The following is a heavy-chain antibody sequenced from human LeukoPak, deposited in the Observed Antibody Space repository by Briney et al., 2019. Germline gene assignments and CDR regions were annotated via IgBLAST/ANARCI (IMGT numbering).Heavy chain of an antibody. CDR3: ARDPGYYDFWSGSDYYYYMDV. Sequence: PSETLSLTCAVSGGSISSYYWSWIRQPPGKGLEGIGYIYYSGSTHYNPSLKSRVTISVDTSKNQFSLKLSSVTAADTAVYYCARDPGYYDFWSGSDYYYYMDVWGKGTTVTVSS. D-gene: IGHD3-3*01. CDR1: GGSISSYY. J-gene: IGHJ6*03. V-gene: IGHV4-59*01. CDR2: IYYSGST.